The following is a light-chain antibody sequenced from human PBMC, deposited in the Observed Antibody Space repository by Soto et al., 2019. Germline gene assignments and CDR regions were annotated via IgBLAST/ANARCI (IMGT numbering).Light chain of an antibody. CDR3: QQVKDYPIT. V-gene: IGKV1-9*01. Sequence: DIQLTQSPAFLSASIGDRVTITCRASRDINNYLSWYQQKPGKAPRLLMHAASSLEPGVPSTFSRSVSGTEFTLTISSLQADDFATYFCQQVKDYPITFGQGTRLEIK. CDR1: RDINNY. J-gene: IGKJ5*01. CDR2: AAS.